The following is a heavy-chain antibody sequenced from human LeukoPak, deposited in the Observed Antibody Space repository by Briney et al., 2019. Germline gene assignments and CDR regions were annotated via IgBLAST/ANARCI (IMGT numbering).Heavy chain of an antibody. J-gene: IGHJ4*02. CDR3: ARGSSSWYIQVLFYFDY. CDR2: INHSGIT. Sequence: PSETLSPTCAFYGAFFSVYSWSWIRQPPGKGLGWIGEINHSGITNYTPSLKSRLTISVDTSNNQFCLKLSSVTAAATPVYYCARGSSSWYIQVLFYFDYWGQGTLVTVSS. D-gene: IGHD6-13*01. CDR1: GAFFSVYS. V-gene: IGHV4-34*01.